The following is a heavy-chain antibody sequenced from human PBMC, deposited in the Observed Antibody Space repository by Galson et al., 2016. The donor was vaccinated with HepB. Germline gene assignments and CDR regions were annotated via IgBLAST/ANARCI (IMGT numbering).Heavy chain of an antibody. D-gene: IGHD2-2*01. CDR3: ARDPGLPNGMHV. CDR1: GFTVSSDY. V-gene: IGHV3-66*01. CDR2: IYSDGST. J-gene: IGHJ6*02. Sequence: SLRLSCAASGFTVSSDYMSWVRQAPGKGLEWVSVIYSDGSTYYADSVKGSFTISRDNSNNTLYLQMNSLRAEDTAVYYCARDPGLPNGMHVRGQGTTVTVSS.